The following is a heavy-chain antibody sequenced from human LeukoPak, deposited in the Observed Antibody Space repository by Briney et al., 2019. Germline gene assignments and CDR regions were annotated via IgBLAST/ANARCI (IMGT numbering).Heavy chain of an antibody. Sequence: SVKVSCKASGGTFNSYAISWVRQAPGQGLEWMGGIIPIFGTTNYAQKFQGRVTITTDGSSSTAYMEMSSLRSDDTAVYYGARALVQPSGAFDIWGQGAMVTVSS. J-gene: IGHJ3*02. CDR3: ARALVQPSGAFDI. CDR1: GGTFNSYA. CDR2: IIPIFGTT. D-gene: IGHD1-26*01. V-gene: IGHV1-69*05.